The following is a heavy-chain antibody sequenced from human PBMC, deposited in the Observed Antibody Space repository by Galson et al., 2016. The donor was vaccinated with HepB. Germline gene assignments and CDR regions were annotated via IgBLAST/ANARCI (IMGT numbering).Heavy chain of an antibody. CDR1: GFTFSDYE. V-gene: IGHV3-48*03. D-gene: IGHD3-10*01. CDR2: ITGSGSTT. J-gene: IGHJ6*02. Sequence: SLRLSCAASGFTFSDYEMNWVRQAPGKGLEWVSYITGSGSTTYYADSVKGRFTISRDNAKNSLYLQTNSLRAEDTAVYYCARGRLVRGLIRLPYLDVWGQGTTVTVSS. CDR3: ARGRLVRGLIRLPYLDV.